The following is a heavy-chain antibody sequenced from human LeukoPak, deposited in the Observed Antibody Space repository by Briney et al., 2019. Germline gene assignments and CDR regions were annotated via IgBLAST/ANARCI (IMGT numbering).Heavy chain of an antibody. CDR2: ISGSGGNT. D-gene: IGHD1-26*01. J-gene: IGHJ3*02. CDR3: AKDLWRWGATTAFDI. CDR1: GFTFSSYA. Sequence: PGGSLRLSCAASGFTFSSYAMSWVRQAPGKGLKWVSAISGSGGNTYYADSVKGRFTISRDNSKNTLYLQMNSLRAEDTAVYYCAKDLWRWGATTAFDIWGQGTMVTVSS. V-gene: IGHV3-23*01.